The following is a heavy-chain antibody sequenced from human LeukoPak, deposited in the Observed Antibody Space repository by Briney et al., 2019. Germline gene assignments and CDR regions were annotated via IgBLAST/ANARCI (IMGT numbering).Heavy chain of an antibody. Sequence: PGGSLRLSCAASGFTFSSYWMSWVRQAPGKGLEWVANIKQDGSEKYYVDSVKGRFTISRDNAKNSLYLQMNSLRAEDRAVYYCARDRYSNYYYYYYGMAVWGQGTTVTVSS. CDR1: GFTFSSYW. D-gene: IGHD4-11*01. V-gene: IGHV3-7*01. CDR2: IKQDGSEK. CDR3: ARDRYSNYYYYYYGMAV. J-gene: IGHJ6*02.